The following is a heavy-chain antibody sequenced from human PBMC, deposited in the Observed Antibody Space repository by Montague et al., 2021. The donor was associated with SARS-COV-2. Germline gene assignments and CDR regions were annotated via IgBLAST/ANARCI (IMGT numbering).Heavy chain of an antibody. CDR3: ARGGATYYYDTSGYVNAFDT. J-gene: IGHJ3*02. CDR1: DASISTCY. CDR2: SCYYEYT. Sequence: SETLSLTCTVSDASISTCYYNWIWLRPRQGMGLVGYSCYYEYTNNNYSLSRRVPVSVDTSTNQFSLRLSSVTAAATAVYFCARGGATYYYDTSGYVNAFDTWGQGTMVTVSS. D-gene: IGHD3-22*01. V-gene: IGHV4-59*13.